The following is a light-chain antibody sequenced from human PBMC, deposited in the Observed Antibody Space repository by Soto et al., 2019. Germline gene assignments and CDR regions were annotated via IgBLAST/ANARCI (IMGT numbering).Light chain of an antibody. CDR2: KAS. CDR1: QNIGTW. Sequence: DIQVTQSPATLSASVGARVTITCRARQNIGTWLAWYQQKPGKAPKLLIYKASTLKSGVPSRFSGSGAGTGLPLTISSLQPDDFSTYYCQHYNSYSEAVGQGTKVELK. J-gene: IGKJ1*01. V-gene: IGKV1-5*03. CDR3: QHYNSYSEA.